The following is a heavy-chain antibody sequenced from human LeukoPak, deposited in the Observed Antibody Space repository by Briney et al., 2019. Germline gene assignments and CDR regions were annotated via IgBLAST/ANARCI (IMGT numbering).Heavy chain of an antibody. V-gene: IGHV3-7*01. CDR1: GFTFSSYW. CDR2: IKQDGSEK. CDR3: ARGYSSSWFVYYYGMDV. J-gene: IGHJ6*02. D-gene: IGHD6-13*01. Sequence: GGSLRLSCAASGFTFSSYWMSWVRQAPGKGLEWVANIKQDGSEKYYVDSVKGRFTISRDNAKNSLYLQMNSLRAEDTAVYYCARGYSSSWFVYYYGMDVWGQGTTVTVSS.